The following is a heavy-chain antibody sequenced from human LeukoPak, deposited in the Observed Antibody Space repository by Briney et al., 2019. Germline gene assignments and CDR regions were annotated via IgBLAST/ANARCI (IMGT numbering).Heavy chain of an antibody. CDR2: IYYSGST. Sequence: PSETLSLTCTVSGGSISSYYWSWIRQPPGKGLEWIGYIYYSGSTNYNPSLRSRVTILVDTSKNQFSLKLGSVTAADTAVYYCASVNYYYYYTDVWGKGTTVTVSS. CDR1: GGSISSYY. V-gene: IGHV4-59*08. J-gene: IGHJ6*03. CDR3: ASVNYYYYYTDV.